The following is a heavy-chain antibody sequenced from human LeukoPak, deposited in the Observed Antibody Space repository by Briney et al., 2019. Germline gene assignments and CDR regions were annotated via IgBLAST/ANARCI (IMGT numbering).Heavy chain of an antibody. D-gene: IGHD4-17*01. J-gene: IGHJ4*02. V-gene: IGHV4-39*07. CDR2: IYYSGST. CDR3: ARERQLTVTDYFDY. CDR1: GGSISSSSYY. Sequence: SETLSLTCTVSGGSISSSSYYWGWIRQPPGKGLEWIGSIYYSGSTYYNPSLKSRVTISVDTSKNQFSLKLSSVTAADTAVYYCARERQLTVTDYFDYWGQGTLVTVSS.